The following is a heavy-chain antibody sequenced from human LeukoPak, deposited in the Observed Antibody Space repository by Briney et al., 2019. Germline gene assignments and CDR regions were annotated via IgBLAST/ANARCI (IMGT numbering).Heavy chain of an antibody. CDR3: ARVVTAMADAFDI. D-gene: IGHD5-18*01. V-gene: IGHV4-39*07. J-gene: IGHJ3*02. CDR2: IYYSGSI. CDR1: GGSISSSTYY. Sequence: SETLSLTCTVSGGSISSSTYYWGWIRQPPGKGLEWIGSIYYSGSIYYNPSLKGRVTISVDTSKNQFSLKLSSVTAADTAVYYCARVVTAMADAFDIWGQGTMVTVSS.